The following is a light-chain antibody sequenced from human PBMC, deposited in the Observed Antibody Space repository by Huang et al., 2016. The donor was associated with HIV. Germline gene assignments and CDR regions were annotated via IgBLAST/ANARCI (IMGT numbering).Light chain of an antibody. CDR1: QPLLSTANNKSN. J-gene: IGKJ5*01. CDR3: QQYYSASIT. V-gene: IGKV4-1*01. CDR2: GAS. Sequence: DIVMTQSPGSLTVSLGERASINCTSSQPLLSTANNKSNLAWYQQKPRQPPKALLYGASNRESGVPERFSGSGSGTDVTLTISSLQAEDVALYYCQQYYSASITFGQGTRVEI.